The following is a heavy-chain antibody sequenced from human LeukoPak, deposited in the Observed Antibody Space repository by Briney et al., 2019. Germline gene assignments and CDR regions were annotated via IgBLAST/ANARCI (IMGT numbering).Heavy chain of an antibody. Sequence: GGSLRLSCAGSGCIFNNYAMHWVRQPPGKGLEWVSGISWNSGSIDYADPVKGRFTISRDNAKNSLYLQMNSLRVEDTAFYYCAKDNRRHYTSGPNPDSLHWGQGALVTVSS. CDR2: ISWNSGSI. V-gene: IGHV3-9*01. CDR3: AKDNRRHYTSGPNPDSLH. J-gene: IGHJ4*02. D-gene: IGHD6-19*01. CDR1: GCIFNNYA.